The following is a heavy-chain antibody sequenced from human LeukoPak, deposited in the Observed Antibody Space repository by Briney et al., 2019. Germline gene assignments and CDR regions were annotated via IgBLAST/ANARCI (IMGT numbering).Heavy chain of an antibody. CDR1: GFTFSDYY. V-gene: IGHV3-11*01. Sequence: PGGSLRLSRAASGFTFSDYYMSWIRQAPGKGLEWVSYISSSGSTIYYADSVKGRFTVSRDNAKNSLYLQMNSLRAEDTAVYYCARDTGGDYVWGSYRYYFDYWGQGTLVTVSS. CDR3: ARDTGGDYVWGSYRYYFDY. D-gene: IGHD3-16*02. J-gene: IGHJ4*02. CDR2: ISSSGSTI.